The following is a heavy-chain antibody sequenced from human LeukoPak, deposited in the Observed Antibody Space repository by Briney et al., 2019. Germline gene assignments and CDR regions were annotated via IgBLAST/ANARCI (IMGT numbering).Heavy chain of an antibody. V-gene: IGHV3-23*01. CDR1: GFTFSSYA. CDR3: ARDFGYYDFFDY. D-gene: IGHD3-3*01. Sequence: GGSLKLSCAASGFTFSSYAMSWVRQAPGKGLEWVSAISGSGGSTYYADSVKGRFTISRDNSKDTLYLQMNSLRAEDTAVYYCARDFGYYDFFDYWGQGTLVTVSS. CDR2: ISGSGGST. J-gene: IGHJ4*02.